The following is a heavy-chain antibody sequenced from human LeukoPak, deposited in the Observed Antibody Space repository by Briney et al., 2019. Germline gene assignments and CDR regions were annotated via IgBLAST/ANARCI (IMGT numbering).Heavy chain of an antibody. J-gene: IGHJ4*02. CDR2: IWYDGSNK. CDR1: GFTFSSYG. CDR3: ARARTMVRGDLDY. D-gene: IGHD3-10*01. V-gene: IGHV3-33*01. Sequence: GGSLRLSCAASGFTFSSYGMHWVRQAPGKGLEWVAVIWYDGSNKYYADSVKGRFTISRDNSKNTLYLQMNSLRAEDTAVYHCARARTMVRGDLDYWGQGTLVTVSS.